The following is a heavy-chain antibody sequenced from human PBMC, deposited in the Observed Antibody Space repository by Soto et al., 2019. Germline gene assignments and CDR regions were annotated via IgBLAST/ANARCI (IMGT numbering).Heavy chain of an antibody. Sequence: QVQLVQSGAEVKKPGASVKVSCKASGYTFTGYYMHWVRQAPGQGLEWMGWINPNSGGTNYAQKFQGWVTMTRDTSISTAYMELSRLRSDDTAVYYCARAELEIVGAEYFQHWGQGTLVTVSS. V-gene: IGHV1-2*04. CDR1: GYTFTGYY. CDR2: INPNSGGT. D-gene: IGHD6-6*01. J-gene: IGHJ1*01. CDR3: ARAELEIVGAEYFQH.